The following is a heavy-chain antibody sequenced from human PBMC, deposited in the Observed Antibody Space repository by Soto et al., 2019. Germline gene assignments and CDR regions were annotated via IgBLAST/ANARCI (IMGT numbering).Heavy chain of an antibody. D-gene: IGHD3-3*01. CDR3: ARGLSGYYGFDS. CDR2: VKGDGTNT. V-gene: IGHV3-74*01. Sequence: EVQLVESGGGLVQFGGSLRLSCAASGFTFRNYWMHWVRQVPGKGLVWVSRVKGDGTNTDYADSVTGRFTISRDNVKNTLDLQMNSLRDEDMGVYYCARGLSGYYGFDSWGQGTLVTVSP. CDR1: GFTFRNYW. J-gene: IGHJ4*02.